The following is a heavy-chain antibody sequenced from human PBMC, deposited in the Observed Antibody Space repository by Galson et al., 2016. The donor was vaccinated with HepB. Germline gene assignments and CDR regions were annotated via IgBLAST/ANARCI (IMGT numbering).Heavy chain of an antibody. J-gene: IGHJ2*01. CDR2: VFYDDSRK. D-gene: IGHD2-15*01. CDR3: ARDPDTLDFPDWYFDL. CDR1: AFTFNSYW. V-gene: IGHV3-33*08. Sequence: SLRLSCAASAFTFNSYWMSWVRQAPGKGLEWVAVVFYDDSRKYYADFVKGRFSISRDNSKSSLYLDMSSLRAEDTAVYYCARDPDTLDFPDWYFDLWGRGTLVTVSS.